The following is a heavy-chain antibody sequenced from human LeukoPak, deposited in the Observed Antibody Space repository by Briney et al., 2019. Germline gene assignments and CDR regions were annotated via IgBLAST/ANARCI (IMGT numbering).Heavy chain of an antibody. CDR3: ARVIVVVPAGVWFDP. V-gene: IGHV4-30-2*01. D-gene: IGHD2-2*01. Sequence: SETLSLTCAVSGGSISSGGYSWSWIRQPPGKGLEWIGYIYHSGSTYYNPSLKSRATISVDRSKNQFSLKLSSVTAADTAVYYCARVIVVVPAGVWFDPWGQGTLVTVSS. CDR2: IYHSGST. J-gene: IGHJ5*02. CDR1: GGSISSGGYS.